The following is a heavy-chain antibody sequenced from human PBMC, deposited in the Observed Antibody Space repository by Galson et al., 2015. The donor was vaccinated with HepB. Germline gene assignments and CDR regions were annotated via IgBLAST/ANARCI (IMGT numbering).Heavy chain of an antibody. CDR2: ITSSGANT. D-gene: IGHD2-15*01. CDR3: AKDGIMVANNPYHFHY. V-gene: IGHV3-23*01. CDR1: GFTFTSYS. J-gene: IGHJ4*02. Sequence: SLRLSCAASGFTFTSYSMTWIRQAPGKGLEWVSCITSSGANTYYTDSVKGRFTISRDNSKNILFLQLNSLRAEDTAVYYCAKDGIMVANNPYHFHYWGQGTLVTVSS.